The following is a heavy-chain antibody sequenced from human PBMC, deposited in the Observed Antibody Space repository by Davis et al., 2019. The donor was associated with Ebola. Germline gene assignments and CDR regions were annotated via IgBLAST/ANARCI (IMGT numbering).Heavy chain of an antibody. CDR1: GFTFSSYA. CDR3: ASAWGRYYFDY. CDR2: ISASGGST. Sequence: GESLKISCAASGFTFSSYAMSWVRQAPGKGLEWVSAISASGGSTYYADSMKGRFTISRGNSKNTLYLQMNSLRAEDTAVYYCASAWGRYYFDYWGQGTLVTVSS. V-gene: IGHV3-23*01. J-gene: IGHJ4*02. D-gene: IGHD3-16*01.